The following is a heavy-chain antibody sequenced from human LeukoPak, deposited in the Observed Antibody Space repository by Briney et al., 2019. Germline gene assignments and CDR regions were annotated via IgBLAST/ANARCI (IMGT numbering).Heavy chain of an antibody. CDR2: INAATGNT. V-gene: IGHV1-3*01. D-gene: IGHD3-22*01. CDR3: ARDPNSGYHDY. Sequence: ASVKLSCKASGYTFTSYAIHWVRQAPGQTLEWMGWINAATGNTKYSQKFQGRVTITRDTSATTAYMELSSLTSEDTAVYYCARDPNSGYHDYWGPGTLVTVSS. J-gene: IGHJ4*02. CDR1: GYTFTSYA.